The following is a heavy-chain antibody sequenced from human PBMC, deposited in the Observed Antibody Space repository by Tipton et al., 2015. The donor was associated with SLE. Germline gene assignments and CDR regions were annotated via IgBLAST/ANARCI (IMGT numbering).Heavy chain of an antibody. CDR1: GGSFSGYY. CDR3: ARRIYCSSTSCYFDAFDI. Sequence: LSLTCAVYGGSFSGYYWSWIRQPPGKGLEWIGEINHSGSTNYNPSLKSRVTISVDTSKNQFSLKLSSVTAADTAVYYCARRIYCSSTSCYFDAFDIWGQGTMVTVSS. V-gene: IGHV4-34*01. J-gene: IGHJ3*02. CDR2: INHSGST. D-gene: IGHD2-2*01.